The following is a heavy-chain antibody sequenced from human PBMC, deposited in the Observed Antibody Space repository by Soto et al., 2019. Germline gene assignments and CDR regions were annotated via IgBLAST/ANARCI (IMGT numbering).Heavy chain of an antibody. J-gene: IGHJ4*01. CDR3: ARGSGQVNPDY. CDR2: IWYDGTNK. Sequence: GGSLRLSCAASGITFSNYGMHWVRQAPGKGLEWVAVIWYDGTNKYYADSVKGRFTISRDNSKNTLYLQMNSLRVEDTAVYHCARGSGQVNPDYWGHGTLVTVSS. CDR1: GITFSNYG. D-gene: IGHD3-3*01. V-gene: IGHV3-33*01.